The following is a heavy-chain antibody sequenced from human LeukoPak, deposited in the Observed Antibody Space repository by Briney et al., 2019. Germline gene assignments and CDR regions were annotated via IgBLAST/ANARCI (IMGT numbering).Heavy chain of an antibody. CDR3: AKDFPMLRYFDWLPGGGASDI. V-gene: IGHV3-23*01. J-gene: IGHJ3*02. D-gene: IGHD3-9*01. CDR1: GFTFSSYA. Sequence: GGSLRLSCAASGFTFSSYAMSWVRQAPGKGLEWVSAISGSGGSTYYADSVKGRFTISRDNSKNTLYLQMNSLRAEDTAVYYCAKDFPMLRYFDWLPGGGASDIWGQGTMVTVSS. CDR2: ISGSGGST.